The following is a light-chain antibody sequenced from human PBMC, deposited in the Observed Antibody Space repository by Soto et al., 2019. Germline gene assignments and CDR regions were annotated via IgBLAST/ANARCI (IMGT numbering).Light chain of an antibody. Sequence: QSVLTQPPSVSGAPGQRVTISCTGSSSNIGADYDVHWYQQLPGTAPKLLIYGNSNRPSGVPDRFSGSKSGTSASLAITGLKAEDEADYYGQSYDSSLSGSVFGGGTKVTVL. J-gene: IGLJ2*01. CDR3: QSYDSSLSGSV. V-gene: IGLV1-40*01. CDR1: SSNIGADYD. CDR2: GNS.